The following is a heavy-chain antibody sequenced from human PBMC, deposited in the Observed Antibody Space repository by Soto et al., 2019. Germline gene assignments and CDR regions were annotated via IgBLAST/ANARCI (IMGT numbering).Heavy chain of an antibody. CDR3: ARSDVSIAARPEPVY. J-gene: IGHJ4*02. V-gene: IGHV3-33*01. CDR1: GFTFSSYG. D-gene: IGHD6-6*01. CDR2: IWYDGSNK. Sequence: QVQLVESGGGVVQPGRSLRLSCAASGFTFSSYGMHWVRQAPGKGLEWVAVIWYDGSNKYYADSVKGRFTISRDNSKNTLYLQMNSLRAEDTAVYYCARSDVSIAARPEPVYWGQGTLVTVSS.